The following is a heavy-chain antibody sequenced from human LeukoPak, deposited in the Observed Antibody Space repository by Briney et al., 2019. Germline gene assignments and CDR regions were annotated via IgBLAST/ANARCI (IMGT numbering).Heavy chain of an antibody. D-gene: IGHD2-15*01. J-gene: IGHJ4*02. V-gene: IGHV1-69*04. Sequence: SVKVSCKASGGTFSSYAISWVRQAPGQGLEWMERIIPILGIANYAQKFQGRVTITADKSTSTAYMELSSLRSEDTAVYYCARDLDPYCSGGSCGFYYFDYWGQGTLVTVSS. CDR3: ARDLDPYCSGGSCGFYYFDY. CDR1: GGTFSSYA. CDR2: IIPILGIA.